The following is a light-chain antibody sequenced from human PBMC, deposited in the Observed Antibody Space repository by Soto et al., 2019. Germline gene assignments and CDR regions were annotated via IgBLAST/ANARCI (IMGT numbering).Light chain of an antibody. V-gene: IGKV3-20*01. CDR2: GAS. Sequence: EIVLTQSPGTLSLSPGERATLSCRASHSVSSSYLAWYQQKPGQAPRLLIYGASSRATGIPDRFSGSGSGTDFTLTISRLEPEDFAVYYCQQYGRSPAFGGGTKVEIK. CDR3: QQYGRSPA. J-gene: IGKJ4*01. CDR1: HSVSSSY.